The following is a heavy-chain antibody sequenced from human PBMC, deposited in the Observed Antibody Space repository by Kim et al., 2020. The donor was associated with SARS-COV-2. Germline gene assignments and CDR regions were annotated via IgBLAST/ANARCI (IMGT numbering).Heavy chain of an antibody. CDR2: IYYSGST. CDR3: AGERGGWYGY. Sequence: SETLSLTCTVSGGSISSSSYYWGWICQPPGKGLEWIGSIYYSGSTYYNPSLKSRVTISVDTSKNQFSLKLSSVTAADTAVYYCAGERGGWYGYWGQGTLVTVSS. V-gene: IGHV4-39*01. CDR1: GGSISSSSYY. D-gene: IGHD6-19*01. J-gene: IGHJ4*02.